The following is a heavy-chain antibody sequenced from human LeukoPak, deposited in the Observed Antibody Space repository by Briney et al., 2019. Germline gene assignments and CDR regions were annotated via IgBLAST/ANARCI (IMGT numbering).Heavy chain of an antibody. V-gene: IGHV6-1*01. Sequence: SQTLSLTCAISGDSVSSNSAAWNWIRQSPSIGLEWLGRTYYRSKWYNDYAVSVKSRIAINPDTSKDQFSLQLNSVTPEDTAVYYCARGSGAFDIWGQGTMVTVSS. CDR2: TYYRSKWYN. J-gene: IGHJ3*02. CDR3: ARGSGAFDI. CDR1: GDSVSSNSAA.